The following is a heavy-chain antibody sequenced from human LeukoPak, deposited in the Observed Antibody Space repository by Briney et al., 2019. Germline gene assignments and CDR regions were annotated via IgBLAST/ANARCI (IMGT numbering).Heavy chain of an antibody. CDR1: GYTFTSYF. CDR2: INPSGGST. D-gene: IGHD2-21*01. V-gene: IGHV1-46*01. Sequence: ASVKASCKASGYTFTSYFIHWVRQAPGQGLEWMGIINPSGGSTNYAQKFQGRVTMTRDTSTSTVYMELSSLRSEDTAVYYCATLIRAYDLDPWGQGTLVTVSS. CDR3: ATLIRAYDLDP. J-gene: IGHJ5*02.